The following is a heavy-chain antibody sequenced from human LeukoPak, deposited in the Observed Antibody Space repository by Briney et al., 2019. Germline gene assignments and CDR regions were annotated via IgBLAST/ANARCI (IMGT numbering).Heavy chain of an antibody. CDR2: IDPHSGGT. Sequence: ASVKVSCNTSGNNFSRYIHWMRQAPGQGLEWMGWIDPHSGGTNSAQKFQGRVTMTRDTSISAVYMELTSLRSDDTAVYYCAASIQAPAIPAFDYWGQGTLVTVSS. D-gene: IGHD2-21*02. J-gene: IGHJ4*02. V-gene: IGHV1-2*02. CDR1: GNNFSRY. CDR3: AASIQAPAIPAFDY.